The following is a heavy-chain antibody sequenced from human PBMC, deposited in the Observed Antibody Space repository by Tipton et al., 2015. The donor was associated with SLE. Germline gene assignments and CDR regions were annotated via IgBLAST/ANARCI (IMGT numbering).Heavy chain of an antibody. J-gene: IGHJ6*02. CDR3: ARVIAAPPYGMDV. CDR2: ISYDGSNK. Sequence: SLRLSCAASGFTFSNYAMHWVRQAPGKGLEWVTFISYDGSNKYYGDSVKGRFTISRDNSKNTLYLQMNSLRAEDTAVYYCARVIAAPPYGMDVWGQGP. CDR1: GFTFSNYA. V-gene: IGHV3-30*04. D-gene: IGHD6-6*01.